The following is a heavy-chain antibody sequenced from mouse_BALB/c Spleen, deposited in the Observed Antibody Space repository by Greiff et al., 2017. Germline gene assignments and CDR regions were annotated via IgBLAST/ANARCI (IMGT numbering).Heavy chain of an antibody. D-gene: IGHD2-1*01. CDR2: IYPGDGDT. J-gene: IGHJ4*01. V-gene: IGHV1-87*01. Sequence: QVQLQQSGAELARPGASVKLSCKASGYTFTSYWMQWVKQRPGQGLEWIGAIYPGDGDTRYTQKFKGKATLTADKSSSTAYMQLSSLASEDSAVYYCAREEDGNYLLDDWGEGTPDTVSS. CDR3: AREEDGNYLLDD. CDR1: GYTFTSYW.